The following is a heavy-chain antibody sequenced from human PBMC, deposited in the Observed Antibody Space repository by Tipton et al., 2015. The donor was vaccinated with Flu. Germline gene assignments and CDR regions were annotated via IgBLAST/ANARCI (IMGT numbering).Heavy chain of an antibody. CDR1: GGSIGSFY. J-gene: IGHJ4*02. CDR3: ARDPSLGMPDYFDS. Sequence: TLSLTCTVSGGSIGSFYWNWIRQPPGKGLEWIGYIYNDKYTKYNPSLKSRVTISVDTSKKQFSLQLRSVTAADTAVYYCARDPSLGMPDYFDSWGQGTLVTAPS. V-gene: IGHV4-59*12. D-gene: IGHD2-2*01. CDR2: IYNDKYT.